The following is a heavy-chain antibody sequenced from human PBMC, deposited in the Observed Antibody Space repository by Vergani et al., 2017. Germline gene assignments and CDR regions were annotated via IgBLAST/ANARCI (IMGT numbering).Heavy chain of an antibody. CDR1: GGSISSYY. J-gene: IGHJ6*03. CDR3: ARVGEYSSSWRQPDYYYMDV. D-gene: IGHD6-6*01. Sequence: QVQLQESGPGLVKPSETMSLTCTVSGGSISSYYWSWIRQPPGKGLEWIGYIYYSGSTNYNPSLKSRVTISVDTSKNQFSLKLSSVTAADTAVYYCARVGEYSSSWRQPDYYYMDVWGKGTTVTVSS. V-gene: IGHV4-59*01. CDR2: IYYSGST.